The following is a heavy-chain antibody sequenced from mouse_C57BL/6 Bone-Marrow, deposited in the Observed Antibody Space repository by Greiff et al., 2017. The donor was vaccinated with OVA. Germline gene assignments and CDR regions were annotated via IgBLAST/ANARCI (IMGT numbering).Heavy chain of an antibody. J-gene: IGHJ1*03. V-gene: IGHV10-1*01. Sequence: EVMLVESGGGLVQPKGSLKLSCAASGFSFNTYAMNWVSQAPGKGLEWVARIRSKSNNYATYYADSVKDRFTISRDDSESMLYLQINNLKTEDTAMYYCVRHVHTGSEGYFDFWGTGTTVTFSS. D-gene: IGHD3-1*01. CDR1: GFSFNTYA. CDR2: IRSKSNNYAT. CDR3: VRHVHTGSEGYFDF.